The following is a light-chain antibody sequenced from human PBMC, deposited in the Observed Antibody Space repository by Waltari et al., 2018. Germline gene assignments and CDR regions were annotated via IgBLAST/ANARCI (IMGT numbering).Light chain of an antibody. J-gene: IGLJ2*01. V-gene: IGLV2-23*02. CDR1: STDVGNADL. Sequence: QSALTHPASVSGSPGQSITISSTGTSTDVGNADLVSWYQQHPGKAPKLMIYEVTKRPSWVSNRFSGSKSGNTASLTVSGLQAEDEADYYCCSYAGSGTLVFGGGTKLTVL. CDR3: CSYAGSGTLV. CDR2: EVT.